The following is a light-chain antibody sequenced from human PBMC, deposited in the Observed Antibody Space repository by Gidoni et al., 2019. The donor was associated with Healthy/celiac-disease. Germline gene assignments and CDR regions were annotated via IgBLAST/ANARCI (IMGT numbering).Light chain of an antibody. Sequence: EIVMTQSPATLSVSPGERATLSCRASQSVSSTLAWYQQKPGQAPRLLIYGASTRATGIPARFSGGGSGTEFTLTISSLQSEDFAVYYCQQYNNWLYTFGQXTKLEIK. CDR2: GAS. CDR3: QQYNNWLYT. V-gene: IGKV3-15*01. J-gene: IGKJ2*01. CDR1: QSVSST.